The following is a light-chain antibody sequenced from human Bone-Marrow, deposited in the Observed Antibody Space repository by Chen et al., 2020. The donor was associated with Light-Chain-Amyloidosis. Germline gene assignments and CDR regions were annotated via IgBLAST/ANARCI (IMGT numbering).Light chain of an antibody. J-gene: IGKJ1*01. CDR1: QSISSY. CDR2: AAS. CDR3: QQSYSTPPWT. V-gene: IGKV1-39*01. Sequence: DIQMTQSPSSLSASVGDRVTITCRASQSISSYLNWYQQKPGKAHKLLIYAASSLQSGVPSRFSGSGSGTAFTLTISSLQPEDVATYYCQQSYSTPPWTFGQGTKVEIK.